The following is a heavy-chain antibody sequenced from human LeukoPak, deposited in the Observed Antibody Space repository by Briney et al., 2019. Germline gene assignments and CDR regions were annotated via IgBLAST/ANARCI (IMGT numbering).Heavy chain of an antibody. CDR3: AHTAYYYDSSGHADAFDI. CDR1: GFSLSTSGVG. CDR2: IYWDDDK. V-gene: IGHV2-5*02. J-gene: IGHJ3*02. Sequence: SGPTLVKPTQTLTLTCTFSGFSLSTSGVGVGWIRQPPGKALEWLALIYWDDDKRYSPSLKSRLTITTDTSKNRVVLTMTNMDPVDTATYYCAHTAYYYDSSGHADAFDIWGQGTMGTVSS. D-gene: IGHD3-22*01.